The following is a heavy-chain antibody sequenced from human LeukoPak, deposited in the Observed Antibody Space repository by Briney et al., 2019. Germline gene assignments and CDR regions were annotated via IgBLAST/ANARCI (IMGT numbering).Heavy chain of an antibody. J-gene: IGHJ4*02. CDR3: ARDPRSGSYSDY. V-gene: IGHV4-59*01. Sequence: SETLSLTCTVSGGSISSYYWSWIRQPPGKGLEWIGYISYSGSTNYNPSLKSRVTISVDTSKNQFSLKLSSVTAADTAVYYCARDPRSGSYSDYWGQGTLVTVSS. CDR2: ISYSGST. CDR1: GGSISSYY. D-gene: IGHD1-26*01.